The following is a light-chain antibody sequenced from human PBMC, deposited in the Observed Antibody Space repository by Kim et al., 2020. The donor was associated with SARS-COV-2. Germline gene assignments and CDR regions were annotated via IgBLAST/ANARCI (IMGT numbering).Light chain of an antibody. J-gene: IGKJ1*01. CDR1: ESVSSSY. Sequence: PRERATRAGRASESVSSSYLAWYQQKPGQAPRLLIYGASSRATGIPDRFSGSGSGTDFTLTISRLEPEDFAVYYCQQYGSSPWTFGQGTKVDIK. CDR3: QQYGSSPWT. V-gene: IGKV3-20*01. CDR2: GAS.